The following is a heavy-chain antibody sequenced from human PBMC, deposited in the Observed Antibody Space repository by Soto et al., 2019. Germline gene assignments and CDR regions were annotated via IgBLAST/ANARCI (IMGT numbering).Heavy chain of an antibody. CDR2: ISYDGSNK. CDR3: AKDQQDIVVAPAAILSLYYYYYGMDV. V-gene: IGHV3-30*18. Sequence: GGSLRLSCAASGFTFSSYGMHWVRQAPGKGLEWVAVISYDGSNKYYADSVKGRFTISRDNSKNTLYLQMNSLRAEDTAVYYCAKDQQDIVVAPAAILSLYYYYYGMDVWGQGTTVTVSS. CDR1: GFTFSSYG. D-gene: IGHD2-2*02. J-gene: IGHJ6*02.